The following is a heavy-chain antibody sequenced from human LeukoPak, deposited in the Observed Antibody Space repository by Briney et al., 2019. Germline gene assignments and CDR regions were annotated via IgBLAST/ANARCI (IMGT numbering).Heavy chain of an antibody. D-gene: IGHD1-26*01. CDR3: ARDGTPVGSFDY. CDR1: GGTFSSYA. CDR2: IIPIFGTA. J-gene: IGHJ4*02. V-gene: IGHV1-69*06. Sequence: SVKVSCKASGGTFSSYAISWVRQAPGQGLEWMGGIIPIFGTANYAQKFQGRVTITADKSTSTAYMELSSLRSEDTAVYYCARDGTPVGSFDYWGQGTLVTVSS.